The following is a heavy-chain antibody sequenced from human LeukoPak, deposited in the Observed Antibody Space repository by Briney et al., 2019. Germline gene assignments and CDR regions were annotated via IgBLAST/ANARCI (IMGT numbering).Heavy chain of an antibody. Sequence: ASVKVSCKASGYTFTCYYMHWVRQAPGQGVEWMGWINTNSGGTNNEQGFQGRVTMNRDKTINTAYMEVRRLRADDRAVEECGRDLDSSGFSYFDYWGQGTLVTVSS. CDR2: INTNSGGT. CDR3: GRDLDSSGFSYFDY. CDR1: GYTFTCYY. J-gene: IGHJ4*02. V-gene: IGHV1-2*02. D-gene: IGHD3-22*01.